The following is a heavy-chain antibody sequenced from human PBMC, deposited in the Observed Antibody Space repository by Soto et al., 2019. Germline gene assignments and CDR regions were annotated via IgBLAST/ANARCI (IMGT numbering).Heavy chain of an antibody. CDR1: GGSISSSSYY. Sequence: SETLSLTCTVSGGSISSSSYYWGWIRQPPGKGLEWIGSIYYSGSTYYNPSLKSRVTISVDTSKNQFSLKLSSVTAADTAVYYCARSLALVPAAIGYWGQGTLVTVSS. V-gene: IGHV4-39*01. CDR3: ARSLALVPAAIGY. CDR2: IYYSGST. J-gene: IGHJ4*02. D-gene: IGHD2-2*01.